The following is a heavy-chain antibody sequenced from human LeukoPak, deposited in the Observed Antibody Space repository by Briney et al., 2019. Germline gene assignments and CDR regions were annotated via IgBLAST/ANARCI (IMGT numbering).Heavy chain of an antibody. CDR1: GFTFSSYS. D-gene: IGHD5-24*01. Sequence: GGSLRLSCAASGFTFSSYSMNWVRQARGKGLEWVSSISSSSSYIYYADSVKGRFTISRDNAKNSLYLQMNSLRAEDTAVYYCAREEGRDGYNDFDYWGQGTLVTVSS. V-gene: IGHV3-21*01. CDR2: ISSSSSYI. J-gene: IGHJ4*02. CDR3: AREEGRDGYNDFDY.